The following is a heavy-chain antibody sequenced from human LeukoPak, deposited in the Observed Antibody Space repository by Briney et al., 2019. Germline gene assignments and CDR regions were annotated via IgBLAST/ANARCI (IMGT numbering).Heavy chain of an antibody. CDR2: IYSGGST. J-gene: IGHJ3*02. CDR3: ARALGYSSGTDAFDI. D-gene: IGHD6-19*01. V-gene: IGHV3-66*01. Sequence: GGSLGLSCSASGLTVSSNYMSWVRQAPGKGLEWVSVIYSGGSTYYADSVKGRFSISRDNSKNTLYLQMNSLRAEDTAVYYCARALGYSSGTDAFDIWGQGTMVTVSS. CDR1: GLTVSSNY.